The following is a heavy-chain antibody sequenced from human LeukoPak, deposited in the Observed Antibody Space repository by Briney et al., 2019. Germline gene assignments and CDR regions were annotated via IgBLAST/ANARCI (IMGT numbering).Heavy chain of an antibody. J-gene: IGHJ4*02. Sequence: SETLSLTCVVSGGSISSGGYSWSWIRQPPGKGLEWIGYIYHSGSTYYNPSLKSRVTISVDRSKNQFSLKLSSVTAADTAVYYCAKDGDYGAFGYWGQGTLVTVSS. D-gene: IGHD4-17*01. CDR1: GGSISSGGYS. CDR2: IYHSGST. V-gene: IGHV4-30-2*01. CDR3: AKDGDYGAFGY.